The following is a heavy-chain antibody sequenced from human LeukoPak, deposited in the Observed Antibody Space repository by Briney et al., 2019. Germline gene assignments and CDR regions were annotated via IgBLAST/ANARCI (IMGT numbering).Heavy chain of an antibody. Sequence: SETLSLTCTVSGGSISGYYWTWIRQPPGKGLEWIGYIYYSGTTNYNPSLKRRVTISLDMSRNKFSLTLRSVTAADTAVYYCARTIYGEHGTFEYWGQGTPVTVSS. CDR3: ARTIYGEHGTFEY. CDR1: GGSISGYY. CDR2: IYYSGTT. V-gene: IGHV4-59*01. D-gene: IGHD3-9*01. J-gene: IGHJ4*02.